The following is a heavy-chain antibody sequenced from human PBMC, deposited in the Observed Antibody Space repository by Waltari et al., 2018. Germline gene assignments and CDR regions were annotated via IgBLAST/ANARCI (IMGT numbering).Heavy chain of an antibody. CDR1: GGSISSSNW. CDR2: IYHSGST. D-gene: IGHD2-15*01. J-gene: IGHJ5*02. Sequence: QVQLQESGPGLVKPSGTLSLTCAVSGGSISSSNWWSWVRQPPGKGLEWIGEIYHSGSTNDNPSLKRRVTISVDKSKNQFALKLSSVTAADTAVYYCARGGYCSGGSCHRWFDPWGQGTLVTVSS. V-gene: IGHV4-4*02. CDR3: ARGGYCSGGSCHRWFDP.